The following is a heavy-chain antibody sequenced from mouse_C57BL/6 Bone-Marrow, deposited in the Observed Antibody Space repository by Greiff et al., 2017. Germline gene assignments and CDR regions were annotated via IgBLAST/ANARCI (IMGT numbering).Heavy chain of an antibody. D-gene: IGHD2-4*01. CDR3: ARHEEEGYDYEDYCDY. CDR2: FYPGSGSI. V-gene: IGHV1-62-2*01. J-gene: IGHJ2*01. Sequence: QVQLQQSGAELVKPGASVKLSCKASGYTFTEYTIHWVKQRSGQGLEWIGWFYPGSGSIKYNEKFKDKATLTSDKSSSTVYMELSRLTSEDSAVYFCARHEEEGYDYEDYCDYWGQGTTLTVSS. CDR1: GYTFTEYT.